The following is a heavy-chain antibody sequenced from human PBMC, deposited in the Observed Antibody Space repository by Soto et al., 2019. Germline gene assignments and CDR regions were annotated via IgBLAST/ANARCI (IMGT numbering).Heavy chain of an antibody. CDR2: IIPIFGTA. CDR1: GGTFSSYA. D-gene: IGHD1-20*01. J-gene: IGHJ6*02. Sequence: QVQLVQSGAEVKKPGSAVKVSCKASGGTFSSYAISWVRQAPGQGLEWMGGIIPIFGTANYAQKFQGRVTITADESTSTAYMELSSLRSEDTAVYYCARVRITGTTLPLYSYYYGMDVWGQGTTVTVSS. CDR3: ARVRITGTTLPLYSYYYGMDV. V-gene: IGHV1-69*01.